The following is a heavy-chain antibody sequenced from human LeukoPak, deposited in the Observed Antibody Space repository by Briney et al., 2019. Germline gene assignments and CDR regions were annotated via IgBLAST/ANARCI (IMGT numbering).Heavy chain of an antibody. V-gene: IGHV3-30*18. D-gene: IGHD3-10*01. Sequence: PGGSLRLSCAASGFTFSSYGMHWVRQAPGKGLEWVAVISYDGSNKYYADSVKGRFTISRDNSKNTLYLQMNSLRAEDTAVYYCAKGGLYGSGSYSYYFDYWGQGTLVTVSS. CDR2: ISYDGSNK. CDR3: AKGGLYGSGSYSYYFDY. J-gene: IGHJ4*02. CDR1: GFTFSSYG.